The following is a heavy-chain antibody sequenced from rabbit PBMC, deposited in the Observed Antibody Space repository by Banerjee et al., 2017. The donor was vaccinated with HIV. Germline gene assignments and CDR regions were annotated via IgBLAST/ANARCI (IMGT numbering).Heavy chain of an antibody. V-gene: IGHV1S7*01. CDR2: IDPVFGST. D-gene: IGHD4-2*01. J-gene: IGHJ6*01. Sequence: QLKESGGGLVQPGGSLKLSCKASGFDFSSYYMSWVRQAPGKGLEWIGYIDPVFGSTYYASWVNGRFTISSHNAQNTLYLQLNSLTAADTATHFCARDHAGSSAYGYDMWGPGTLVTVS. CDR3: ARDHAGSSAYGYDM. CDR1: GFDFSSYY.